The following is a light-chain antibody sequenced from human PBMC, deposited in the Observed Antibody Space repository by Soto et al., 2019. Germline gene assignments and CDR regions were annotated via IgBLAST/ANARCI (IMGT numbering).Light chain of an antibody. J-gene: IGKJ1*01. V-gene: IGKV1-5*03. CDR1: QSISTW. CDR3: QQYNNWPQT. Sequence: DIQMTQSPSTLSAFVVDRFTITFRASQSISTWLAWYQQKPGKVPKLLIFKASSLQSGVPSRFSGSGSGTDFTLTISGLQSEDFAVYYCQQYNNWPQTFGQGTKV. CDR2: KAS.